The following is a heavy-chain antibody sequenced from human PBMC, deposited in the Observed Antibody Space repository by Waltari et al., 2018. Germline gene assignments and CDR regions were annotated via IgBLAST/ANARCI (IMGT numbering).Heavy chain of an antibody. D-gene: IGHD2-21*01. CDR2: ISHTGTA. CDR1: GGAISTGNYY. CDR3: ANYYEAFHL. Sequence: QVQLQESGPGLVKPSQTLSLTCTVSGGAISTGNYYWTWIRQPPGEGLEWIGYISHTGTAYYNPSLGSRVIISVDTSKNQFSLKLSSVTAADTALYYCANYYEAFHLWGQGTMVTVSS. V-gene: IGHV4-30-4*08. J-gene: IGHJ3*01.